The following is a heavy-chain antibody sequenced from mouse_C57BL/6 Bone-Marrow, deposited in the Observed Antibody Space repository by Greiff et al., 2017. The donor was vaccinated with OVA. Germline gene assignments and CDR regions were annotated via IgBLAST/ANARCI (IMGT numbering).Heavy chain of an antibody. CDR2: IWTGGGT. D-gene: IGHD2-4*01. CDR3: ARKKGIYYDYDYWYFDV. Sequence: VMLVESGPGLVAPSQSLSITCTVSGFSLTSYAISWVRQPPGKGLEWLGVIWTGGGTNYNSALKSRLSISKDNSKSQVFLKMNSLQTDDTARYYCARKKGIYYDYDYWYFDVWGTGTTVTVSS. J-gene: IGHJ1*03. CDR1: GFSLTSYA. V-gene: IGHV2-9-1*01.